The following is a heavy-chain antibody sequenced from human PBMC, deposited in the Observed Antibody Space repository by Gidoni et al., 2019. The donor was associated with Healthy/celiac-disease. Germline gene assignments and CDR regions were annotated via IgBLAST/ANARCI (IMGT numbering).Heavy chain of an antibody. V-gene: IGHV1-69*04. J-gene: IGHJ5*02. CDR1: GGTFSSYA. CDR2: IIPLLGIA. CDR3: ARGSGFWFDP. Sequence: QVQLVPSGAEVKKPGSSVKVSCKASGGTFSSYAISWVRQAPGQGLEWMGRIIPLLGIANYAQKCQGRVTITADKSTSTAYMELSSLRSEDTAVYYCARGSGFWFDPWGQGTLVTVSS.